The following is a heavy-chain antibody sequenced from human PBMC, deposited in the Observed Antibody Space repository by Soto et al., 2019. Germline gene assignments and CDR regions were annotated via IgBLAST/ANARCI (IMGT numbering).Heavy chain of an antibody. Sequence: ASVKVSCKASGYTFTSYGISWVRQAPGQGLEWMGWISAYNGNTNYAQKLQGRVTMTTDASTSTAYMELRSLRSDDTAVYYCARDKGAYCGGDCYSTWFDPWGQGTLVTVSS. V-gene: IGHV1-18*01. CDR3: ARDKGAYCGGDCYSTWFDP. J-gene: IGHJ5*02. CDR2: ISAYNGNT. D-gene: IGHD2-21*02. CDR1: GYTFTSYG.